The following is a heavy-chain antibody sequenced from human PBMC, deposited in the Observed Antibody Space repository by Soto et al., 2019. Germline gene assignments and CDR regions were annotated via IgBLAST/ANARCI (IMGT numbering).Heavy chain of an antibody. V-gene: IGHV4-31*03. CDR3: ARDPILGWFDP. D-gene: IGHD3-16*01. CDR2: IDYKERS. Sequence: PXEPLSPTFPVVGPSISGGSYYWSCIRQHPGNGFEWIRHIDYKERSYYNPSLKSRFTISIATSKSQFSLKLDSVTAADTAVYDCARDPILGWFDPSGHGNLVTVSA. CDR1: GPSISGGSYY. J-gene: IGHJ5*02.